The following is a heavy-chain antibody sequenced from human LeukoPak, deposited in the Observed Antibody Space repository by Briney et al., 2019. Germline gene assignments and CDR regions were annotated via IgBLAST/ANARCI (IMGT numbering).Heavy chain of an antibody. CDR3: TRHPRGAYSSGWDYYGMDV. Sequence: GGSLRLSCAASGFTFSGSAMHWVRQASGKGLEWVGRIRSKANSYATAYAASVKGRFTISRDDSKNTAYLQMNSLKTEDTAVYYCTRHPRGAYSSGWDYYGMDVWGQGTTVTVSS. J-gene: IGHJ6*02. V-gene: IGHV3-73*01. CDR2: IRSKANSYAT. CDR1: GFTFSGSA. D-gene: IGHD6-19*01.